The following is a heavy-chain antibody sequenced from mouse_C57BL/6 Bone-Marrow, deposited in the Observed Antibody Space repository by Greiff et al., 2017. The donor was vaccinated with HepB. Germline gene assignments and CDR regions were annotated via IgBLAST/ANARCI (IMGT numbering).Heavy chain of an antibody. D-gene: IGHD2-2*01. V-gene: IGHV3-6*01. Sequence: EVKLVESGPGLVKPSQSLSLTCSVTGYSITSGYYWNWIRQFPGNKLEWMGYISYDGSNNYNPSLKNRISITRDTSKNQFFLKLNSVTTEDTATYYCARAGYDGPWFAYWGQGTLVTVSA. CDR3: ARAGYDGPWFAY. CDR1: GYSITSGYY. J-gene: IGHJ3*01. CDR2: ISYDGSN.